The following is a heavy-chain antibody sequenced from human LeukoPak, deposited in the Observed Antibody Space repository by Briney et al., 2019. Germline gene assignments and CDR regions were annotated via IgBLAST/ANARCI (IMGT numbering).Heavy chain of an antibody. CDR1: GYTFTSFS. CDR2: INTNTGNP. Sequence: ASVKVSCKASGYTFTSFSMNWVRQAPGQGLEWMGWINTNTGNPTYAQGFTGRFVFSLDTSVSTAYLQISSLKAEDTAVYYCARDLSLYDILTGYYYWGQGTLVTVSS. J-gene: IGHJ4*02. CDR3: ARDLSLYDILTGYYY. V-gene: IGHV7-4-1*02. D-gene: IGHD3-9*01.